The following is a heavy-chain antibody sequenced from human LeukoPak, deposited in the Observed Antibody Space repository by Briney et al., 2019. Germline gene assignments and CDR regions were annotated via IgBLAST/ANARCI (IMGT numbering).Heavy chain of an antibody. CDR2: INHSGST. CDR3: ARHVLWLRYYFDY. V-gene: IGHV4-34*01. Sequence: SETLSLTCAVYGGSFSGYYWSWIRQPPGKGLERIGEINHSGSTNYNPSLKSRVTISVDTSKNQFSLKLSSVTAADTAVYYCARHVLWLRYYFDYWGQGTLVTVSS. D-gene: IGHD5-18*01. J-gene: IGHJ4*02. CDR1: GGSFSGYY.